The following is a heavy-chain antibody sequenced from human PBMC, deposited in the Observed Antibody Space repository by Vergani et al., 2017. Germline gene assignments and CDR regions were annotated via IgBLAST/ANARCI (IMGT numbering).Heavy chain of an antibody. CDR3: AKDPLRQVYYYYYMDV. CDR2: INPSGGST. D-gene: IGHD4-17*01. V-gene: IGHV1-46*01. Sequence: QVQLVQSGAEVKKPGASVKVSCKASGYTFTSYYMHWVRQAPGQGLEWMGIINPSGGSTSYAQKFQGRVTMTRDTSTSTVYMELSSLRSEDTAVYYCAKDPLRQVYYYYYMDVWGKGTTVTVSS. CDR1: GYTFTSYY. J-gene: IGHJ6*03.